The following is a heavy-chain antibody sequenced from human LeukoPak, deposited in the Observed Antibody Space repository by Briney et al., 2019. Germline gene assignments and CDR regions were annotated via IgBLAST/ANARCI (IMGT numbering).Heavy chain of an antibody. CDR2: IYYSGST. Sequence: PSETLSLTCTVSGXSISNYYWSWIRQPPGKGLEWIGYIYYSGSTNYSPSLKSRVTISVDTSKNQFSLKLSSVTAADTAVYYCARHSGSDWFDPWGQGTLVTVSS. V-gene: IGHV4-59*08. CDR3: ARHSGSDWFDP. CDR1: GXSISNYY. D-gene: IGHD1-26*01. J-gene: IGHJ5*02.